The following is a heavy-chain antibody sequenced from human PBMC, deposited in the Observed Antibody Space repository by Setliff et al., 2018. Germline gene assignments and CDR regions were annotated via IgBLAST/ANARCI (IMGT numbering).Heavy chain of an antibody. CDR3: ARQIRPGIALTGGLDY. CDR1: GDSISSGDYF. Sequence: SETLSLTCTVSGDSISSGDYFWSWIRQPPGKGLEWIGEINHSGSSVYNPSLESRVSISVDTSKNQISLNLNSVTVADTAVYYCARQIRPGIALTGGLDYWGQGALVTVSS. CDR2: INHSGSS. D-gene: IGHD2-8*02. J-gene: IGHJ4*02. V-gene: IGHV4-30-4*08.